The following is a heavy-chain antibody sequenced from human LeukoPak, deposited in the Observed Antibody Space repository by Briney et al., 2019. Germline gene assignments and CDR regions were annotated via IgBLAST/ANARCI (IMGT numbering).Heavy chain of an antibody. J-gene: IGHJ5*02. Sequence: ASVNVSCKASGYTFTGYYIHWMRQAPGQGLEWMAWISPNSGGTDYAQKFQGRVTMTRDTSISTAYMEVSRLRSDDTAVYYCARDYYDSSGYSRFDPWGQGTLVTVSS. D-gene: IGHD3-22*01. CDR3: ARDYYDSSGYSRFDP. CDR2: ISPNSGGT. V-gene: IGHV1-2*02. CDR1: GYTFTGYY.